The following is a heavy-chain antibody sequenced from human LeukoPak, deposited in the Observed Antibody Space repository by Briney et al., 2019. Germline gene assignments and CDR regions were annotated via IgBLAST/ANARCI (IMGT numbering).Heavy chain of an antibody. CDR2: IYYSGST. CDR3: ARQKGGYFDY. CDR1: GGSLSSYY. V-gene: IGHV4-59*01. Sequence: SETLSLTCTVSGGSLSSYYWSWIRQPPGKGLEWIGYIYYSGSTNYNPSLKSRVTISVDTSKNQFSLKLSSVTAADTAVYYCARQKGGYFDYWGQGTLVTVSS. J-gene: IGHJ4*02.